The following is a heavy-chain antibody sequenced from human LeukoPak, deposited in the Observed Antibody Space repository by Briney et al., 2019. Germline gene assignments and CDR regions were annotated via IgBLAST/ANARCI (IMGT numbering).Heavy chain of an antibody. CDR1: GFTFDDYA. V-gene: IGHV3-9*01. CDR2: ISWNSGSI. Sequence: PGRSLRLSCAAFGFTFDDYAMHWVRQAPGKGLEWVSGISWNSGSIGYADSVKGRFTISRDNAKNSLYLQMNSLRAEDTALYYCAKDTSSSWQIFDYWGQGTLVTVSS. D-gene: IGHD6-13*01. CDR3: AKDTSSSWQIFDY. J-gene: IGHJ4*02.